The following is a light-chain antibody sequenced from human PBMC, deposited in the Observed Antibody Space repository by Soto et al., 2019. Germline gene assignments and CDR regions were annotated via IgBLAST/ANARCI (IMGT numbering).Light chain of an antibody. J-gene: IGLJ1*01. Sequence: QSALTQPASVSGSPGQSITISCTGSSSDVGGYNYVSWYQQHPGKAPKFMIYDVSYRPSGVSNRFSGSKSGNTASLTISGLQAEYEADYYCSSYTSNSAYVFGTGTKVPDL. CDR2: DVS. CDR1: SSDVGGYNY. V-gene: IGLV2-14*01. CDR3: SSYTSNSAYV.